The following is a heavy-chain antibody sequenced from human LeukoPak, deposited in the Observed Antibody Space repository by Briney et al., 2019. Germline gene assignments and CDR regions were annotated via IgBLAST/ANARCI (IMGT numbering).Heavy chain of an antibody. CDR2: ISGSGGST. D-gene: IGHD3-22*01. V-gene: IGHV3-23*01. J-gene: IGHJ3*02. CDR3: AKVAPVGYYDSSGGAFDI. Sequence: GRSLRLSCAASGFTFSSYAMSWVRQAPGKGLEWVSAISGSGGSTYYADSVKGRFTISRDNSKNTLYLQMNSLRAEDTAVYYCAKVAPVGYYDSSGGAFDIWGQGTMVTVSS. CDR1: GFTFSSYA.